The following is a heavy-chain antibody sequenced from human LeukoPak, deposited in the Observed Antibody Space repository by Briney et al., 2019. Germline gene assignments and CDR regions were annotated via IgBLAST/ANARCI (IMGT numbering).Heavy chain of an antibody. V-gene: IGHV4-39*07. CDR2: VYYSGTA. CDR3: ARDKDSSSWLFQH. Sequence: PSETLSLTCTVSSVSGDSIGRSSNYWAWIRQPPGKGLEWIATVYYSGTAYYNPSLKSRVIISIDTSKNQFSLKLSSVTAADTAVYYCARDKDSSSWLFQHWGQGTLVTVSS. J-gene: IGHJ1*01. D-gene: IGHD6-13*01. CDR1: GDSIGRSSNY.